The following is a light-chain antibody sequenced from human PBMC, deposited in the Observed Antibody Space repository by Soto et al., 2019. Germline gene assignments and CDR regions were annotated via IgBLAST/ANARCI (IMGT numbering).Light chain of an antibody. V-gene: IGKV1-39*01. CDR2: AAS. J-gene: IGKJ1*01. CDR1: QDIGIY. Sequence: IQGTQSTSSLSASVGDRVTITCRASQDIGIYLAWYQQKPGKAPNLLIYAASSLQRGVPSRFSGSGSGTDFTLTIRSLQPEDFATYYCQQSYSTPRTFGQVSIVAIK. CDR3: QQSYSTPRT.